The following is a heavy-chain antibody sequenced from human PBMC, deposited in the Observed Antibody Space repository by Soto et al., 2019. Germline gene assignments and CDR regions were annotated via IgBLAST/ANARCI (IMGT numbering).Heavy chain of an antibody. Sequence: SETLSLTCTVSGGSISSGGYYWSWIRQHPGKGMEWIGYIYYSGSTYYNPSLKSRVTISVDTSKNQFSLKLSSVTAADTAVYYCARSGYSYGPNPLLYWGQGTLVTVSS. V-gene: IGHV4-31*03. D-gene: IGHD5-18*01. CDR2: IYYSGST. J-gene: IGHJ4*02. CDR1: GGSISSGGYY. CDR3: ARSGYSYGPNPLLY.